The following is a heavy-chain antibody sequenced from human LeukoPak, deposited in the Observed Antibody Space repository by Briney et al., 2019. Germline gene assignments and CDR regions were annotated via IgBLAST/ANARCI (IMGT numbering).Heavy chain of an antibody. CDR1: GGTFSSYA. CDR3: ASFDSSGQAAAAEYFQH. J-gene: IGHJ1*01. D-gene: IGHD3-22*01. Sequence: SVKVSCKASGGTFSSYAISWVRQAPGQGLEWMGGIIPIFGTANYAQKFQGRVTITADESTSTAYMELSSLRSEDTAVYYCASFDSSGQAAAAEYFQHWGQGTLVTVFS. CDR2: IIPIFGTA. V-gene: IGHV1-69*13.